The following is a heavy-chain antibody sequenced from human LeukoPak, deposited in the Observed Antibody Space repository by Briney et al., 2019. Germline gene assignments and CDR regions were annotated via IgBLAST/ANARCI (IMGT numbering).Heavy chain of an antibody. J-gene: IGHJ4*02. V-gene: IGHV3-7*01. Sequence: GGSLRLSCAASGFTFSSYWMSWVRQAPGKGLEWVANIKQDGSEKYYVDSVKGRFTISRDNAKNSLYLQMNSLRAEDTAVYYCARFPVSGYYTIDYWGQGTLVTVSS. CDR2: IKQDGSEK. CDR1: GFTFSSYW. CDR3: ARFPVSGYYTIDY. D-gene: IGHD3-3*01.